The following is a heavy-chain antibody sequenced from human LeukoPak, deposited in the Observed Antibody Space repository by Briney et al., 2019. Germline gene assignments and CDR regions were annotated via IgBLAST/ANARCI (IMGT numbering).Heavy chain of an antibody. CDR3: SKDSSSGSSYYFHGMEV. V-gene: IGHV3-30*18. D-gene: IGHD3-10*01. J-gene: IGHJ6*02. CDR2: ISYDGSNR. Sequence: QPGRSLRLSCAASGFTFSTYAMHWVRQAPGKGLEWVAVISYDGSNRYYADSVKGRFTISRDNSKNTLYLQMNSLTSEDTAVYYCSKDSSSGSSYYFHGMEVWGQGTTVTVSS. CDR1: GFTFSTYA.